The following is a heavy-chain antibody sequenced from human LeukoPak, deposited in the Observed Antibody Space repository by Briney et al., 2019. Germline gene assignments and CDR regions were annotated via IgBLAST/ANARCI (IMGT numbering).Heavy chain of an antibody. J-gene: IGHJ4*02. V-gene: IGHV3-53*01. D-gene: IGHD3-22*01. Sequence: PGGSLRLSCAASGFTVSSNYMSWVRQAPGKGLEWVSVIYSGGSTYYADSVKGRFTISRDNSKNTLYLQMNSLRAEDTAVYYCAKDDRNVRRIRSIWAELDYWGQGTLVTVSS. CDR1: GFTVSSNY. CDR2: IYSGGST. CDR3: AKDDRNVRRIRSIWAELDY.